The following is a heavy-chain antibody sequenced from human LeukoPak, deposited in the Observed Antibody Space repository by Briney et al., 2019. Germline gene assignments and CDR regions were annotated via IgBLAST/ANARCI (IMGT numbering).Heavy chain of an antibody. CDR1: GYTFTSYG. V-gene: IGHV1-46*01. J-gene: IGHJ4*02. CDR3: ARGCSGGSCYRLFDY. D-gene: IGHD2-15*01. CDR2: INPSGGST. Sequence: ASVKVSCKASGYTFTSYGISWVRQAPGQGLEWMGIINPSGGSTSYAQKFQGRVTMTRDTSTSTVYMELSSLRSEDTAVYYCARGCSGGSCYRLFDYWGQGTLVTVSS.